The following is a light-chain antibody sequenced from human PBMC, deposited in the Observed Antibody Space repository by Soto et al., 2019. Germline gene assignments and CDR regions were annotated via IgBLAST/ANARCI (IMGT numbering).Light chain of an antibody. CDR1: QSVGSH. CDR2: GAY. Sequence: EIVMTQSPATLSVSPGETATLSCRASQSVGSHLAWYQQKPGQAPRLLIYGAYYRATGIPARFSGSGSETDFTLTISSLQSEDFVVYYCQQYYNWPPFTFGPGTKVDV. J-gene: IGKJ3*01. CDR3: QQYYNWPPFT. V-gene: IGKV3-15*01.